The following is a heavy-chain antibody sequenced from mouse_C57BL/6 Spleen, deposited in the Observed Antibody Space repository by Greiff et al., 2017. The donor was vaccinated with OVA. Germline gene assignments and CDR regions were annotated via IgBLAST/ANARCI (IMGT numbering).Heavy chain of an antibody. J-gene: IGHJ2*01. CDR3: TRSSNYDY. D-gene: IGHD2-5*01. Sequence: QVQLKESGAELVRPGASVTLSCKASGYTFTDYEMHWVKQTPVHGLELIGAIDPETGGTAYNQKFKGKAILTADKSSSTAYMELRSLTSEDSAVYYCTRSSNYDYWGQGTTLTVSS. V-gene: IGHV1-15*01. CDR1: GYTFTDYE. CDR2: IDPETGGT.